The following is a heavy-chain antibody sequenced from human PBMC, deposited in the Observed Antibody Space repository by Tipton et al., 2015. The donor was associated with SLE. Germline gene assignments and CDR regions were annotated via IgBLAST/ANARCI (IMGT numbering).Heavy chain of an antibody. CDR1: GFTFDDYA. D-gene: IGHD3-16*01. CDR3: AKTAALRRQVVGGIIGGPFDS. V-gene: IGHV3-9*01. J-gene: IGHJ4*02. Sequence: SLRLSCAASGFTFDDYAMHWVRQAPGKGLEWVSGISWNSGSIGYADSVKGRFTISRDNAKNSLYLQMNSLRAEDTALYYCAKTAALRRQVVGGIIGGPFDSWGQGTLVIVSS. CDR2: ISWNSGSI.